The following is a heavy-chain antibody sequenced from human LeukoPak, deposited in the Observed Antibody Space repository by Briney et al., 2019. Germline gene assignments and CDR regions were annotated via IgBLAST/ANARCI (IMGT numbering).Heavy chain of an antibody. CDR1: GGSISSYY. CDR3: ARDNYYGSGSYAEYYFDY. Sequence: SETLSLTCTVSGGSISSYYWSWIRQPPGKGLEWIGYIYYSGSTNYNPSLKSRVTISVDTSKNQFSLKLSSVTAADTAVYYCARDNYYGSGSYAEYYFDYWGQGTLVTVSS. J-gene: IGHJ4*02. CDR2: IYYSGST. D-gene: IGHD3-10*01. V-gene: IGHV4-59*12.